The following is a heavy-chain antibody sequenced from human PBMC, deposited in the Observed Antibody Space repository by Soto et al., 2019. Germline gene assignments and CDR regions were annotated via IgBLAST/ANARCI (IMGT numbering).Heavy chain of an antibody. V-gene: IGHV4-59*08. J-gene: IGHJ4*02. Sequence: SETLSLTWTGSGGSISSFYWSWVRQPPGKGLEWIGYIYYSGSTNYNPSLKSRVTISVDTSKNQFSLKLNSMTAADTAVYYCARHNYGSGSTYFYYWGQGTLVTVSS. CDR2: IYYSGST. D-gene: IGHD3-10*01. CDR1: GGSISSFY. CDR3: ARHNYGSGSTYFYY.